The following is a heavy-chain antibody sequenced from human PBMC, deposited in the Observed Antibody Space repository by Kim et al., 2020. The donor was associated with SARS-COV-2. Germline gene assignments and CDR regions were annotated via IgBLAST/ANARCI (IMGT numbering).Heavy chain of an antibody. V-gene: IGHV3-23*01. CDR3: AKGYNYGEFDY. D-gene: IGHD5-18*01. Sequence: DADSVKGRFTVSRDTSTNPLYLQMNSLRAEDTAVYYCAKGYNYGEFDYWGRGTLVTVSS. J-gene: IGHJ4*02.